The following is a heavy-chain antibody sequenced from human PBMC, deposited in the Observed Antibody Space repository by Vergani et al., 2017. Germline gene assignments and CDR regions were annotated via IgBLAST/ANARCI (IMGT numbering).Heavy chain of an antibody. D-gene: IGHD3-22*01. Sequence: QLQLQESGPGLVKPSETLSLTCTVSGGSISSSSYYWGWIRQPPGKGLEWIGSIYYSGSTYYNPSLKSRVTISVDTSKNQFSLKLSSVTAADTAVYYCARDSDDSSVIYWGQGTLVTVSS. CDR3: ARDSDDSSVIY. J-gene: IGHJ4*02. V-gene: IGHV4-39*07. CDR1: GGSISSSSYY. CDR2: IYYSGST.